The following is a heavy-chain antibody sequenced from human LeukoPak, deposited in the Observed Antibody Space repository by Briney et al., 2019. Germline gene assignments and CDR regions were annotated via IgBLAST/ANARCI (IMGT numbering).Heavy chain of an antibody. D-gene: IGHD2-2*01. CDR3: AKLGYCSSTSCPDYYYYYGMDV. V-gene: IGHV4-61*01. CDR2: IYYSGST. CDR1: GGSVSSGSYY. Sequence: SETLSLTCTASGGSVSSGSYYWSWIRQPPGKGLEWIGYIYYSGSTNYNPSLKSRVTISVDTSKNQFSLKLSSVTAADTAVYYCAKLGYCSSTSCPDYYYYYGMDVWGKGTTVTVSS. J-gene: IGHJ6*04.